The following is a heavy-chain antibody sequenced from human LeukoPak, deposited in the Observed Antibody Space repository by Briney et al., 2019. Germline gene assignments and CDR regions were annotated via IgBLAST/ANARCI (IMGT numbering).Heavy chain of an antibody. CDR3: ASSPEGTSYGYSNTFDYFDY. Sequence: AASVKVSCKASGGTFSSYAISWVRQAPGQGLEWMGRIITILGIANYAQKFQGRVTITADKSTSTAYMELSSLRSEDTAVYYCASSPEGTSYGYSNTFDYFDYWGQGTLVTVSS. D-gene: IGHD5-18*01. CDR1: GGTFSSYA. V-gene: IGHV1-69*04. CDR2: IITILGIA. J-gene: IGHJ4*02.